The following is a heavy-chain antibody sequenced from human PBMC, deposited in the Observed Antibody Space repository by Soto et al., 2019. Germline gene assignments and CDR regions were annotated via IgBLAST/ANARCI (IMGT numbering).Heavy chain of an antibody. V-gene: IGHV3-30*04. CDR3: ARDVVGGSYYGRFDY. Sequence: GGSLRLSCAASGFTFSSYAMHWVRQAPGKGLEWVAVISYDGSNKYYADSVKGRFTISRDNSKNTLYLQMNSLRAEDTAVYYCARDVVGGSYYGRFDYWGQGTLVTVSS. CDR1: GFTFSSYA. D-gene: IGHD1-26*01. CDR2: ISYDGSNK. J-gene: IGHJ4*02.